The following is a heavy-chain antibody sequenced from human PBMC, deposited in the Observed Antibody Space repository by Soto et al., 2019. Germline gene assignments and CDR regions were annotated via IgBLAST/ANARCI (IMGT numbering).Heavy chain of an antibody. D-gene: IGHD2-21*02. Sequence: SETLSLTCTVSGGSISSYYWSWIRQPPGKGLEWIGYIYYSGSTNYNPSLKSRVTISVDTSKNQFSLKLSPVTAADTAVYYCARGGYCGGDCYSGDFDYWGQGTLVTVSS. CDR2: IYYSGST. J-gene: IGHJ4*02. CDR3: ARGGYCGGDCYSGDFDY. V-gene: IGHV4-59*08. CDR1: GGSISSYY.